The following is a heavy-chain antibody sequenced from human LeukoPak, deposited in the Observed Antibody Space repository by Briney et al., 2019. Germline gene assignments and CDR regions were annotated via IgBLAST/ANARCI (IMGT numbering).Heavy chain of an antibody. D-gene: IGHD6-19*01. V-gene: IGHV3-48*03. CDR3: ARAYSSGWFKYWFDP. J-gene: IGHJ5*02. CDR1: GFTFSSYE. CDR2: ISSSGSTI. Sequence: QPGGSLRLSCAASGFTFSSYEMNCVRQAPGKGLEWVSYISSSGSTIYYADSVKGRFTIPRDNAKNSLYLQMNSLRAEDTAVYYCARAYSSGWFKYWFDPWGQGTLVTVSS.